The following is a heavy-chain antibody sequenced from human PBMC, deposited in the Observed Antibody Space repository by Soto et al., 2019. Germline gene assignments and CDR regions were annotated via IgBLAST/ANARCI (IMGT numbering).Heavy chain of an antibody. D-gene: IGHD4-17*01. CDR1: GYTLTELS. Sequence: GASVKVSCKVSGYTLTELSMHWVRQAPGKGLEWMGGFDPEDGETIYAQKFQGRVTMTEDTSTDTAYTELSSLRSEDTAVYYCATGGYDLTVTSWYFDYWGQGTLVTVSS. J-gene: IGHJ4*02. CDR2: FDPEDGET. V-gene: IGHV1-24*01. CDR3: ATGGYDLTVTSWYFDY.